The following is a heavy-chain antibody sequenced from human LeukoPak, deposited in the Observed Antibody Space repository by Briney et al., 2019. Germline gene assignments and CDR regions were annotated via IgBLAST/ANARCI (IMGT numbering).Heavy chain of an antibody. J-gene: IGHJ4*02. CDR2: ISYDGSNK. Sequence: GGSLRLSCAASGFSFSSYAMSWVRQAPGKGLEWVAVISYDGSNKYYADSVKGRFTISRDNSKNTLYLQMNSLRAEDTAVYYCATDTVTTSYFDYWGQGTLVTVSS. CDR1: GFSFSSYA. V-gene: IGHV3-30*03. D-gene: IGHD4-17*01. CDR3: ATDTVTTSYFDY.